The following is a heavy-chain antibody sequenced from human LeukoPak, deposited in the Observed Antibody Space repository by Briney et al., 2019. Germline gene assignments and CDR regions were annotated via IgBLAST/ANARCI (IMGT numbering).Heavy chain of an antibody. J-gene: IGHJ4*02. D-gene: IGHD2/OR15-2a*01. CDR2: IKQDGSEK. V-gene: IGHV3-7*04. CDR1: QFTLSTYW. Sequence: GGSLRLSCAASQFTLSTYWMSWVRQAPGKGLEWVAYIKQDGSEKNYVDSVKGRFTISRDNAKNSLYLQMNSLRAGDTAVYYCARNRASLDYWGQGALVTVSS. CDR3: ARNRASLDY.